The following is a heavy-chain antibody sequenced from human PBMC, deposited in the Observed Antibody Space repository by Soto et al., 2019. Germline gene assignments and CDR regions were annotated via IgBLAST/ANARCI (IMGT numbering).Heavy chain of an antibody. D-gene: IGHD6-19*01. CDR3: ARDRGVAGIRLYYYGMDV. CDR2: ISYDGSKT. Sequence: GGSLRLSCAASGFTFGSYTVHWVRQPPGKGPEWVAAISYDGSKTYYADSVKGRFTISRGNSMNTLSLQMNNLRGEDTGIYYCARDRGVAGIRLYYYGMDVWGQGTTVTVSS. V-gene: IGHV3-30*14. J-gene: IGHJ6*02. CDR1: GFTFGSYT.